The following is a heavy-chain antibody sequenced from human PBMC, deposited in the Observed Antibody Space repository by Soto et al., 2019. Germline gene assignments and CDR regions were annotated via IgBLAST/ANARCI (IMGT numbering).Heavy chain of an antibody. D-gene: IGHD2-21*02. CDR3: ARQRTSVVTQAYFDV. V-gene: IGHV4-31*03. CDR2: IYYSGSS. Sequence: PSETLSLTCSVSGDSISSSGYYWSWIRQRPGKGLEWIGNIYYSGSSYNNPSLKSRVTISVNTSKNQFSLNLRSVTAADTAVYYCARQRTSVVTQAYFDVWGPGSLVTVSS. CDR1: GDSISSSGYY. J-gene: IGHJ4*02.